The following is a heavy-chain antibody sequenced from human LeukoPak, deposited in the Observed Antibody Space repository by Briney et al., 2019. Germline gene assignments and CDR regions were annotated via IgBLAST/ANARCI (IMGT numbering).Heavy chain of an antibody. CDR1: GGSISSGGYS. D-gene: IGHD3-10*01. CDR2: IYHSGST. J-gene: IGHJ4*02. V-gene: IGHV4-30-2*01. Sequence: SQTLSLTCAVSGGSISSGGYSWSWIRQPPGKGLEWIGYIYHSGSTYYNPSLKSRVTISVDRSKNQFSLKLSSETAADTAVYYCARGPTFDDPVRGGRAKHFDYWGQGTLVTVSS. CDR3: ARGPTFDDPVRGGRAKHFDY.